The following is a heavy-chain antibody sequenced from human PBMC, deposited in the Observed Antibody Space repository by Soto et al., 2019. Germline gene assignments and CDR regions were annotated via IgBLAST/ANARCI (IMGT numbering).Heavy chain of an antibody. J-gene: IGHJ4*02. V-gene: IGHV1-3*01. CDR2: INAGNGNT. D-gene: IGHD3-22*01. CDR3: ARGLDYYDSSGYYSAHFDY. CDR1: GYTFTSYA. Sequence: ASVKVSCKASGYTFTSYAMHWVRQAPGQRLEWMGWINAGNGNTKYSQKFQGRVTITRDTSASTAYMELSSLRSEDTAVYYCARGLDYYDSSGYYSAHFDYWGQGTLVTVS.